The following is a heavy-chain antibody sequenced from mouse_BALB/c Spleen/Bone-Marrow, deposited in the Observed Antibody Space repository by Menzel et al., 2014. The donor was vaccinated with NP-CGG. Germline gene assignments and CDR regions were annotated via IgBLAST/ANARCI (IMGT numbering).Heavy chain of an antibody. V-gene: IGHV5-4*02. Sequence: EVMLVESGGGLVKPGGSLKLSCAASGFTFSDYYMYWVRQTPEKRLEWVATISDGGSYTYYPDSVKGRFTISRDNAKNNLYLQMSSLKSEDKAMYYCARGGQLWAMDFGGQGTSVTASS. CDR1: GFTFSDYY. CDR2: ISDGGSYT. CDR3: ARGGQLWAMDF. D-gene: IGHD3-3*01. J-gene: IGHJ4*01.